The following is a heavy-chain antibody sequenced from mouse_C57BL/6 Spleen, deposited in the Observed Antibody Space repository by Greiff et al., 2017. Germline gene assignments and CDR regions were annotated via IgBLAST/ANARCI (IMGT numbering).Heavy chain of an antibody. CDR1: GFTFTDYY. V-gene: IGHV7-3*01. CDR2: IRNKANGYTT. CDR3: ACYYGAFAY. Sequence: EVQVVESGGGLVQPGGSLSLSCAASGFTFTDYYMSWVRQPPGKALEWLGFIRNKANGYTTEYSASVKGRFTISRDNSQSILYLQMNALRAEGSATEEGACYYGAFAYGGQGTLVTVSA. J-gene: IGHJ3*01. D-gene: IGHD2-1*01.